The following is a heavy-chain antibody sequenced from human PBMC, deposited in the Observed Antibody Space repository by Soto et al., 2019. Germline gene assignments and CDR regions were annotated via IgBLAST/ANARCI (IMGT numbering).Heavy chain of an antibody. D-gene: IGHD3-10*01. V-gene: IGHV3-23*01. CDR2: VSAGGDMT. Sequence: GGSLRLSCAASGFTFNSYAMSWVRQAPGKGLEWVSSVSAGGDMTYYSDSVKGRLTISRDNSNNALFLQMNSLRIEDTALYYCARGDRGGSGSPASYYYSGLDVWGQGTTVTVSS. CDR1: GFTFNSYA. J-gene: IGHJ6*02. CDR3: ARGDRGGSGSPASYYYSGLDV.